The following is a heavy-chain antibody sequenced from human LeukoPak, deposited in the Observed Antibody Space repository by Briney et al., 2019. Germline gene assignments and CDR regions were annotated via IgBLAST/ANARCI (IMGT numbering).Heavy chain of an antibody. Sequence: SGGSLRLSCAASGFTFSSYWMNWVRQAPGKGLEWVANIHQDGSEKCYVDSVKGRFTISRDNAKNSLHLQMNSLRAEDTAVYYCARDYSADRSAYHCEVGYWGQGTLVTVSS. CDR2: IHQDGSEK. D-gene: IGHD3-22*01. J-gene: IGHJ4*02. CDR3: ARDYSADRSAYHCEVGY. CDR1: GFTFSSYW. V-gene: IGHV3-7*01.